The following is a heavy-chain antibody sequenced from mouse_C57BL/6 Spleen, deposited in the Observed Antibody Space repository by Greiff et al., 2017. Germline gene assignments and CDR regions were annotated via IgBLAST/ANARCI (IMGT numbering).Heavy chain of an antibody. CDR3: ARSGDGCYTWFAY. Sequence: VQLQQSGPELVKPGASVKIPCKASGYTFTDYNMDWVKQSHGKSLEWIGDINPNNGGTIYNQKFKGKATLTVDTSSSTAYMELRSLTSEDTAVDYCARSGDGCYTWFAYWGQGTTLTVSA. CDR2: INPNNGGT. CDR1: GYTFTDYN. D-gene: IGHD2-3*01. V-gene: IGHV1-18*01. J-gene: IGHJ2*01.